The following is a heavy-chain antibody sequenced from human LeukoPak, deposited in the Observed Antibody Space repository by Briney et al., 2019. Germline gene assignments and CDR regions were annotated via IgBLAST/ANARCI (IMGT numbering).Heavy chain of an antibody. CDR3: ARETGGSYSEFDY. V-gene: IGHV1-2*06. J-gene: IGHJ4*02. CDR2: INPNSGGT. D-gene: IGHD1-26*01. Sequence: ASVTVSCKASGYTFTGYYMHWVRQAPGQGLEWMGRINPNSGGTNYAQKFQGRVTMTRDTSISTAYMELSRLRPDDTAVYYCARETGGSYSEFDYWGQGTLVTVSS. CDR1: GYTFTGYY.